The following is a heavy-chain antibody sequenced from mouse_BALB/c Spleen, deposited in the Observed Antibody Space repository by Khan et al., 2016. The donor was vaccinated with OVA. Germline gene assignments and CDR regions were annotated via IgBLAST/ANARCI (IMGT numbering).Heavy chain of an antibody. Sequence: QVTLKESGPGILQPSQTLSLTCSFAGFSLSSSGMSVSWIRQPSGKGLEWLAHIYWDDDKRYNPSLKSRLTVSKDTSRNQVFLNITNVDTAETATYYCVRGRWLHSYVMDYWGQGTSVIVSS. CDR2: IYWDDDK. CDR3: VRGRWLHSYVMDY. J-gene: IGHJ4*01. CDR1: GFSLSSSGMS. V-gene: IGHV8-12*01. D-gene: IGHD2-3*01.